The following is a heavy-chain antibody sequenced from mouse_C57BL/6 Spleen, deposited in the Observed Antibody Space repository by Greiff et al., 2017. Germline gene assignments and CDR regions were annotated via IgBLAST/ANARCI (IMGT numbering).Heavy chain of an antibody. V-gene: IGHV1-64*01. Sequence: VQLQQPGAELVKPGASVKLSCKASGYTFTSYWMHWVKQRPGQGLEWIGMIHPNSGSTNYNEKFKSKATLTVDKSSSTAYMQLSSLTSEDSAVYYCARSYGNYEFAYWGQGTLVTVSA. CDR2: IHPNSGST. CDR3: ARSYGNYEFAY. CDR1: GYTFTSYW. D-gene: IGHD2-1*01. J-gene: IGHJ3*01.